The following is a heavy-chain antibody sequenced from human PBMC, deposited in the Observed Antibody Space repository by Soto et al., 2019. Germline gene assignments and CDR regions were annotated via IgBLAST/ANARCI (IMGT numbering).Heavy chain of an antibody. J-gene: IGHJ6*02. CDR2: IYPGDPDT. CDR3: ARRGYSYGLDV. CDR1: GYNFATYW. Sequence: GESLKISCKGSGYNFATYWIAWVRQLPGKGPEWMGIIYPGDPDTSYSPSFQGQVTISVDKSISTAYLQWNSLKASDTAVYYCARRGYSYGLDVWGQGTKVTVYS. D-gene: IGHD5-18*01. V-gene: IGHV5-51*01.